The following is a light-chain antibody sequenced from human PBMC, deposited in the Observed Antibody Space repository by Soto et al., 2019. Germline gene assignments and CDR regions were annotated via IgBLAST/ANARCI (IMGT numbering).Light chain of an antibody. CDR1: QSVSSY. V-gene: IGKV3-20*01. J-gene: IGKJ1*01. CDR2: GAS. Sequence: EIVWTQSPATLSLSPGERATLSCRSSQSVSSYLAWYQQKPGQAPRLLIYGASSRATGIPDRFSGSGSETDFTLTISRLEPEDFAVYYCQQYGSSPTWTFGQGTKVDIK. CDR3: QQYGSSPTWT.